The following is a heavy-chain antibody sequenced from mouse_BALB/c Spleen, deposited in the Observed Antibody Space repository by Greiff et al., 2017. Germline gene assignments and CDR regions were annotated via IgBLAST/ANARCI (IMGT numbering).Heavy chain of an antibody. CDR2: ISYSGST. CDR3: ARGYYFDY. CDR1: GYSITSDYA. J-gene: IGHJ2*01. V-gene: IGHV3-2*02. Sequence: DVKLQESGPGLVKPSQSLSLTCTVTGYSITSDYAWNWIRQFPGNQLEWMGYISYSGSTSYNPSLKSRISITRDTSKNQFFLQLNSVTTEDTATYYCARGYYFDYWGQGTTLTVSS.